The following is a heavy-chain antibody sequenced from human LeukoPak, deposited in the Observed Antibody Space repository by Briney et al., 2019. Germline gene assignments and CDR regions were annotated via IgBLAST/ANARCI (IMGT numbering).Heavy chain of an antibody. V-gene: IGHV1-8*01. J-gene: IGHJ4*02. CDR3: ARGRGYSYGYADY. CDR1: GYTFTSYD. Sequence: ASVKASCKASGYTFTSYDINWVRQATGQGLEWMGWMNPNSGNTGYAEKFQGRVTMTRNTSIRTAYMELSSLRSDDTAVYYCARGRGYSYGYADYWGQGTLVTVSS. D-gene: IGHD5-18*01. CDR2: MNPNSGNT.